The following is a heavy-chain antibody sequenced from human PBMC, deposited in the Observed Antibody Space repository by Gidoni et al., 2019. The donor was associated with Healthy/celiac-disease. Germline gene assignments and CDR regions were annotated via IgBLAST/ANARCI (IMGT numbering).Heavy chain of an antibody. CDR3: ARGLGGYSSGWYGY. D-gene: IGHD6-19*01. V-gene: IGHV4-34*01. CDR1: GGSFSCYY. CDR2: IHHSGIT. J-gene: IGHJ4*02. Sequence: QVQLQQWGAGLLKTSETLSLTCAVYGGSFSCYYWSWIRQPPGKGWEWIGEIHHSGITNYNPSLKSRVSISVDTSKNHFSLKLSSVTAADTAVYYCARGLGGYSSGWYGYWGQGTLVTVSS.